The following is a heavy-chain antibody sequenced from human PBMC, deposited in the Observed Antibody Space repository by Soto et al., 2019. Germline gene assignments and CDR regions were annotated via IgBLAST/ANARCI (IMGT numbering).Heavy chain of an antibody. CDR1: GHTFPSYG. J-gene: IGHJ5*02. D-gene: IGHD6-19*01. CDR2: ISAHNGHT. CDR3: AGDGGGWPDP. Sequence: QVHLVQSGAEVKKPGASVKVSCKASGHTFPSYGISWIRQAPGQGLVWMGWISAHNGHTKYTQNFQGRVTMSTDISTSTAHMELRGLRSDDTVVYYCAGDGGGWPDPWGQGTLVTVSS. V-gene: IGHV1-18*01.